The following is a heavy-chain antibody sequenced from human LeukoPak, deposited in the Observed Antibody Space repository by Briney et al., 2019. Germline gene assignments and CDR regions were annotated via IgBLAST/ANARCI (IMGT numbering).Heavy chain of an antibody. V-gene: IGHV1-8*01. D-gene: IGHD3-3*01. Sequence: ASVKVSCKASGYTFTSYDINWVRQATGQGLEWMGWMNPNSGNTGYAQKFQGRVTMTRNTSISTAYMELSSLRPEDTAVYYCARVLTKYYDFWNGYSSGRQLDPWGQGTLVTVSS. CDR2: MNPNSGNT. CDR1: GYTFTSYD. CDR3: ARVLTKYYDFWNGYSSGRQLDP. J-gene: IGHJ5*02.